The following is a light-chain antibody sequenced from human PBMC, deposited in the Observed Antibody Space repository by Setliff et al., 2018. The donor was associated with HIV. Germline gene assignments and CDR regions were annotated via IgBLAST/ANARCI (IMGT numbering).Light chain of an antibody. CDR3: QQYYNGLPT. CDR1: QNLLYSSTNKNY. Sequence: DIVMTQSPDSLPVSLGERATINCKSSQNLLYSSTNKNYLAWYQQKSGQPPKLLIYWASTRESGVPDRFTGSGSGTDFTLTISSLQAEDVAVYYCQQYYNGLPTFGQGTKVDIK. J-gene: IGKJ1*01. V-gene: IGKV4-1*01. CDR2: WAS.